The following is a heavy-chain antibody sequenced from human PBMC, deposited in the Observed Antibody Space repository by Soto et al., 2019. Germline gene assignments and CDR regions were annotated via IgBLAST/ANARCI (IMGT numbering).Heavy chain of an antibody. CDR3: ARGQDSNSSLGYYYYYMDV. CDR2: IWYDGSNK. J-gene: IGHJ6*03. Sequence: GRFLRLSCAASGFTFISFGSRCVRQEPGKGLEWVAVIWYDGSNKYYADSVKGRFTISRDNSKNTLYLQMNSLRAEDTAVYYCARGQDSNSSLGYYYYYMDVLGKGTTVTVSS. V-gene: IGHV3-33*01. D-gene: IGHD6-6*01. CDR1: GFTFISFG.